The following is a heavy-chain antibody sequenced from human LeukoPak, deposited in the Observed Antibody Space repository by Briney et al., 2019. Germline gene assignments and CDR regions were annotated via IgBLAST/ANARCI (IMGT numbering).Heavy chain of an antibody. V-gene: IGHV3-33*08. CDR2: IWYDGSNK. J-gene: IGHJ4*02. D-gene: IGHD1-26*01. CDR3: ARRAKGSGRRALYYFDY. CDR1: GFDFSDYT. Sequence: PGGSLRLSCAASGFDFSDYTINWVRQAPGKGLEWVAVIWYDGSNKYYADSVKGRFTISRDNSKNTLYLQMNSLRAEDTAVYYCARRAKGSGRRALYYFDYWGQGTLVTVSS.